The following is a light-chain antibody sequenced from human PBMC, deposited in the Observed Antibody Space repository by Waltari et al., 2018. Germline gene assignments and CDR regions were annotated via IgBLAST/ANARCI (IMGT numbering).Light chain of an antibody. CDR1: SLRSYY. CDR3: NSRDSNGNPFV. Sequence: SSELTQDPAVSVALVQTVRITCQGDSLRSYYANWYRQKPGQAPLLVMYGKNNRPSGIPDRFSGSYSGDTASLTITGAQAEDEADYYCNSRDSNGNPFVFGPATKVTVL. CDR2: GKN. V-gene: IGLV3-19*01. J-gene: IGLJ1*01.